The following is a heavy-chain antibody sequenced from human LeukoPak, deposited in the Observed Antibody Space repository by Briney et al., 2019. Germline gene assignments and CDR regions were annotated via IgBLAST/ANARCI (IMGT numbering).Heavy chain of an antibody. CDR2: IYYSGST. J-gene: IGHJ4*02. Sequence: SETLSLTCTVSGGSISSYYWSWIRQPPGKGLEWIGYIYYSGSTNYNPSLKSRVTISVDTSKNQFSLKLSSVTAADTAVYYCARGDIAVVLGYWGQGTLVTVSS. D-gene: IGHD2-2*01. V-gene: IGHV4-59*08. CDR3: ARGDIAVVLGY. CDR1: GGSISSYY.